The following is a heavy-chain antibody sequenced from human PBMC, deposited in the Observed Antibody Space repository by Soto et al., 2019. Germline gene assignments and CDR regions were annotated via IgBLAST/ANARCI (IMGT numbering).Heavy chain of an antibody. V-gene: IGHV1-18*01. CDR2: ISAYNGNT. Sequence: GASVKVSCKASGYTFTSYGISWVRQAPGQGLEWMGWISAYNGNTNYAQKLQGRVTMTTDTSTSTAYMELRSLRSDDTAVYYCARDSEEWLSAPTNLFDPWGQGTLVTVSS. CDR3: ARDSEEWLSAPTNLFDP. D-gene: IGHD3-3*01. CDR1: GYTFTSYG. J-gene: IGHJ5*02.